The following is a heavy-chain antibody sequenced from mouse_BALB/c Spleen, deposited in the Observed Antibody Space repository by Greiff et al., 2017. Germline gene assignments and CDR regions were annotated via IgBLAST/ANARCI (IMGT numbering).Heavy chain of an antibody. CDR2: ISSGSSTT. Sequence: EVKVVESGGGLVQPGGSRKLSCAASGFTFSSFGMHWVRQAPEKGLEWVAYISSGSSTTYYADTVKGRFTISRDNPKNTLFLQMTSLRSEDTAMYYCAKSYRRYAMDYWGQGTSVTVSS. D-gene: IGHD2-12*01. J-gene: IGHJ4*01. CDR3: AKSYRRYAMDY. V-gene: IGHV5-17*02. CDR1: GFTFSSFG.